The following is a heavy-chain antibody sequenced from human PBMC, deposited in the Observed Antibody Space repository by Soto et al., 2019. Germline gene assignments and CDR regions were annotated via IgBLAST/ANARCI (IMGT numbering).Heavy chain of an antibody. CDR2: VSAYNGNT. Sequence: QVQLVQSGAEVKKPGASVKVSCKASGYTFTSYGISWVRQAPGQGLEWMGWVSAYNGNTNYAQKLQGRVTMTTDTSTSTAYMELRSLRSDDTAVYYCARGHYNGIAAAGTWAFDIWGQGTMVTVSS. V-gene: IGHV1-18*01. CDR1: GYTFTSYG. CDR3: ARGHYNGIAAAGTWAFDI. J-gene: IGHJ3*02. D-gene: IGHD6-13*01.